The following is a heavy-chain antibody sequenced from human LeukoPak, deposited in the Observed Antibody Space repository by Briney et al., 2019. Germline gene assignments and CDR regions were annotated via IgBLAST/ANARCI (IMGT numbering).Heavy chain of an antibody. V-gene: IGHV3-30-3*01. J-gene: IGHJ4*02. CDR2: ISYDGSNK. CDR1: GFTFSSYA. Sequence: GGSLRLSCAASGFTFSSYAMHWVRQAPGKGLEWVAVISYDGSNKYYADSVKGRFTISRDNSKNTLYLQMNSLRAEDTAVYYCARGSSTSSRDYFDYWGQGTLVTVSS. D-gene: IGHD2-2*01. CDR3: ARGSSTSSRDYFDY.